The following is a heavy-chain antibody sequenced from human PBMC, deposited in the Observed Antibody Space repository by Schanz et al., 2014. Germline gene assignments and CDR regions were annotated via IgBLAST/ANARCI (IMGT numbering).Heavy chain of an antibody. Sequence: VQLVDSGGGLVQPGGSLRLSCAASGFTFRGYAMSWVRQAPGRGLEWVSIISGSGGSTYYADSAKGRFTISRDNSKSTLYVEMNSLRVEDTAVYFCVSQTGSPNYWGQGTLVTVSS. CDR3: VSQTGSPNY. V-gene: IGHV3-23*04. D-gene: IGHD6-13*01. J-gene: IGHJ4*02. CDR1: GFTFRGYA. CDR2: ISGSGGST.